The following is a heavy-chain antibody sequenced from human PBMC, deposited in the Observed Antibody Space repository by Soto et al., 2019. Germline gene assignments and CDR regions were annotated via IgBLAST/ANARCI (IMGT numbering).Heavy chain of an antibody. CDR2: ISCSGDST. V-gene: IGHV3-23*01. CDR3: AKFREYYQGAGRRTYYFYVMDF. CDR1: GFTFSSYGMTFSSYA. J-gene: IGHJ6*02. Sequence: EVQLLESGGGSVQPGGSLRLSCAASGFTFSSYGMTFSSYAMSWVRQAPVKGLEWVSTISCSGDSTYYADSVKGRFPISRDNSKNTLFLQVNSLGAGDTALYYCAKFREYYQGAGRRTYYFYVMDFWCQGTTVTVSS. D-gene: IGHD3-10*01.